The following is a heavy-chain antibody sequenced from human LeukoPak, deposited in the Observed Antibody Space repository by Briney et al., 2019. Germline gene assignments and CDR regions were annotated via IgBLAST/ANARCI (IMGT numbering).Heavy chain of an antibody. J-gene: IGHJ4*02. CDR2: IYPRDSGT. CDR3: ARLFSIAAVPHLDF. D-gene: IGHD6-13*01. CDR1: GYSFTSYW. V-gene: IGHV5-51*01. Sequence: GESLKISCKGSGYSFTSYWIAWVRQMPGKGLEWMGIIYPRDSGTRYSPSFQGQVTISADKSISTAYLQWGSLKASDTAMYYCARLFSIAAVPHLDFWGQGTLVTVSS.